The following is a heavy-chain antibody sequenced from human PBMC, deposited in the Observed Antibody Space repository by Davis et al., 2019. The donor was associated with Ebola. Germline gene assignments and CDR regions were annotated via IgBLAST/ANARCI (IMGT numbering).Heavy chain of an antibody. CDR1: GFTFNIFD. CDR2: VRSHGSDD. CDR3: AKDGPFYGYIDF. V-gene: IGHV3-30*02. Sequence: GESLKISCAASGFTFNIFDMHWVRQAPGRGLEWVAFVRSHGSDDHYADSAKGRFTISRDSSKNTLYLEMNSLGVEDTAVYSCAKDGPFYGYIDFWGQGTLVTVSS. D-gene: IGHD5-18*01. J-gene: IGHJ4*02.